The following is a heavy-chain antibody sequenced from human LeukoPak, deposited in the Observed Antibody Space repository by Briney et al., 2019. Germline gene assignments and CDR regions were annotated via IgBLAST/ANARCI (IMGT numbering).Heavy chain of an antibody. J-gene: IGHJ3*02. D-gene: IGHD2-15*01. CDR3: ARGYCSGGSCYSGGSDAFDI. V-gene: IGHV3-13*01. Sequence: GGSLRLSCAASGFTFSSYDMHWVRQATGKGLEWVSAIGTAGDTYYPGSVKGRFTISRENAKNSLYLQMNSPRAGDTAVYYCARGYCSGGSCYSGGSDAFDIWGQGTMVTVSS. CDR1: GFTFSSYD. CDR2: IGTAGDT.